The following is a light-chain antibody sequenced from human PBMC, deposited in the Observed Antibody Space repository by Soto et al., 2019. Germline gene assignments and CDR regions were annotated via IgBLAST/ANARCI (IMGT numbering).Light chain of an antibody. Sequence: DIQMTQSPSSLSASVGDRVTITCRASQGISNYLAWYQVKPGKAPKLLIYAASTLESGVQSRFSATVSGTEFSLTITSLQPEDFATYYCQQLFDSPITFGQGTRLENK. J-gene: IGKJ5*01. V-gene: IGKV1-9*01. CDR2: AAS. CDR1: QGISNY. CDR3: QQLFDSPIT.